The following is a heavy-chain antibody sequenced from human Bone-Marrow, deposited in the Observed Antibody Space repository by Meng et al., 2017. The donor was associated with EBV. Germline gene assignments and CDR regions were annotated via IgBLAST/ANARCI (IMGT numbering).Heavy chain of an antibody. V-gene: IGHV1-69*01. CDR1: GDTFSSYA. CDR2: IIPIFGTA. Sequence: GSSVKVSWQASGDTFSSYAIRWVRWAPGQGLEWMGGIIPIFGTANYAQKFQGRVTITADESTSTAYMELSSLRSEDTAVYYCASTNLGYCSGGSCLGPFNYWGQGTLVTVSS. D-gene: IGHD2-15*01. CDR3: ASTNLGYCSGGSCLGPFNY. J-gene: IGHJ4*02.